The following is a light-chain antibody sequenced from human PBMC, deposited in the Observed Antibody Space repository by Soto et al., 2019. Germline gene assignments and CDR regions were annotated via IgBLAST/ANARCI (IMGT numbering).Light chain of an antibody. CDR3: QVLDSSSDHVV. CDR1: NIGSKS. CDR2: YDS. V-gene: IGLV3-21*04. J-gene: IGLJ2*01. Sequence: SYDLTQPPSVSVAPGKTARITCGGNNIGSKSVHWYQQKPGQAPVLVIYYDSDRPSGIPERFSGSNSGNTATLTISRVEAGDEADYYCQVLDSSSDHVVFGGGTKLTVL.